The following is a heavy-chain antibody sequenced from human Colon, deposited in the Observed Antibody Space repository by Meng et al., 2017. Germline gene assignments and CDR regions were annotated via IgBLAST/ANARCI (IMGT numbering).Heavy chain of an antibody. D-gene: IGHD2-21*02. CDR2: IYYNGNT. Sequence: QGQRQESGPGLVHPSKTLSLTCTVSGGSLRRYSWSWLRQSPGKGLEWICYIYYNGNTNYNPTLKSRVTISLDMSENQVSLNLTSVTAADTAVYYCARGDVAYCGGDCYPVWGQGTLVTVSS. CDR1: GGSLRRYS. V-gene: IGHV4-59*01. CDR3: ARGDVAYCGGDCYPV. J-gene: IGHJ4*02.